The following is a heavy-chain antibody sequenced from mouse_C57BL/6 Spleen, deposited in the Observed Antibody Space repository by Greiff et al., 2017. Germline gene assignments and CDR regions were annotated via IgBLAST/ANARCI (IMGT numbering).Heavy chain of an antibody. CDR1: GYTFTSYW. J-gene: IGHJ4*01. CDR2: IDPSDSET. Sequence: VQLQQPGAELVRPGSSVKLSCKASGYTFTSYWMHWVKQRPIQGLEWIGNIDPSDSETHYNQKFKDKATLTVDKSSSTAYMQLSSLTSEDSAVYYCARRMGNYGAMDYWGQGTSVTVSS. V-gene: IGHV1-52*01. D-gene: IGHD2-1*01. CDR3: ARRMGNYGAMDY.